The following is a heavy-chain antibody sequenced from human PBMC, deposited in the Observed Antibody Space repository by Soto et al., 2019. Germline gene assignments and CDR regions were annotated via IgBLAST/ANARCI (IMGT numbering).Heavy chain of an antibody. CDR2: ISYDGSNK. V-gene: IGHV3-30*03. D-gene: IGHD3-22*01. J-gene: IGHJ4*02. CDR3: APRITVIVVVTS. Sequence: QVQLVESGGGVVQPGRSLRLSCAASGFTFSSYGMHWVRQAPGKGLEWVAVISYDGSNKYYADSVQGRFTISRDNSNNTLYLLMNSLRAEDTAVYYCAPRITVIVVVTSWGQGTLVTVSS. CDR1: GFTFSSYG.